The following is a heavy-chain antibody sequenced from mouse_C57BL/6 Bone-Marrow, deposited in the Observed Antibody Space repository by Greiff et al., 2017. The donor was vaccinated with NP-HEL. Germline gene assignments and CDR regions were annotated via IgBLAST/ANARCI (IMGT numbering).Heavy chain of an antibody. J-gene: IGHJ2*01. CDR1: GFTFSSYG. Sequence: VKLVESGGDLVKPGGSLKLSCAASGFTFSSYGMSWVRQTPDKRLEWVATISSGGSYTYYPDSVKGRFTISRDNAKNTLYLQMSSLKSEDTAMYYCARRGVVARDYFDYWGQGTTLTVSS. CDR2: ISSGGSYT. V-gene: IGHV5-6*02. D-gene: IGHD1-1*01. CDR3: ARRGVVARDYFDY.